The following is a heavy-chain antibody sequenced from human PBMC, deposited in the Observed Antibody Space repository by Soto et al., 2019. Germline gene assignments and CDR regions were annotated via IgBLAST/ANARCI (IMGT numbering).Heavy chain of an antibody. CDR2: ISYDGSNK. CDR3: ARERGGAVVAGPGGFDY. Sequence: QVQLVESGGGVVQPGRSLRLSCAASGFTFSSYAMHWVRQAPGKGLEWVAVISYDGSNKYYADSVKGRFTISRDNSKNTLYLQMDSLRAEDTAVYYWARERGGAVVAGPGGFDYWGQGTLVTVSS. J-gene: IGHJ4*02. D-gene: IGHD6-19*01. CDR1: GFTFSSYA. V-gene: IGHV3-30-3*01.